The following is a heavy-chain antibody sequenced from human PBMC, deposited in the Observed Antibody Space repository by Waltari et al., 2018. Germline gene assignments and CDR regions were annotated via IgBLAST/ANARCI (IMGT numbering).Heavy chain of an antibody. Sequence: EVQLLESGGRLVQPGGSLRLSCAASKFTFRYFAMSWVRQAPGKGLEWVSTISGSGGSAYYADSVQGRFTISRDNSKNTVYLQMNSLRDEDTAVYFCANSQAVAGSYYFDYWGQGTLVTVSS. CDR3: ANSQAVAGSYYFDY. V-gene: IGHV3-23*01. D-gene: IGHD6-19*01. CDR1: KFTFRYFA. CDR2: ISGSGGSA. J-gene: IGHJ4*02.